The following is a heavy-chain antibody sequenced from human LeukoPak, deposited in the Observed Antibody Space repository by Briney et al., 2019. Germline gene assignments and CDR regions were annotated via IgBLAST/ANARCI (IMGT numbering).Heavy chain of an antibody. J-gene: IGHJ4*02. D-gene: IGHD1-26*01. CDR3: VVGGGIY. V-gene: IGHV3-7*01. CDR1: GFTFSNFW. Sequence: GGSLRLSCATSGFTFSNFWMTWVRQAPGKGLEWVANIDQDGGETNYVASVKGRFTISRDNARNTLHLQMNSLRADDTAVYYCVVGGGIYWGQGTLVTVS. CDR2: IDQDGGET.